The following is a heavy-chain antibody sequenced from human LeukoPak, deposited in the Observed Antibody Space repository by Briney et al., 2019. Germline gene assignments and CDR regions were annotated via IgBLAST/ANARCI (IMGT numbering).Heavy chain of an antibody. D-gene: IGHD6-13*01. V-gene: IGHV4-59*12. CDR2: IYYSGST. CDR1: GGSISSYY. J-gene: IGHJ4*02. CDR3: ARDLGSSWPDY. Sequence: SETLSLTCTVSGGSISSYYWSWIRQPPGKGLEWIGYIYYSGSTNYNPSLKSRVTISVDTSKNQFSLKLSSVTAADTAVYYCARDLGSSWPDYWGQGTLVTVSS.